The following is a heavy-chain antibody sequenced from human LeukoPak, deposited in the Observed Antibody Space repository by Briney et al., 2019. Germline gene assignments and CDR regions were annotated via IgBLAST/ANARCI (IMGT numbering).Heavy chain of an antibody. J-gene: IGHJ5*02. CDR1: GGSISSSSYY. CDR3: ARYYCSGGSCYSGWFDP. Sequence: SETLSLTCTVSGGSISSSSYYWGWIRQPPGKGLEWIGSIYDSGSTYYYPSLKSRVTISVDTSKNQFSLKLSSVTAADTAVYYCARYYCSGGSCYSGWFDPWGQGTLVTVSS. D-gene: IGHD2-15*01. V-gene: IGHV4-39*07. CDR2: IYDSGST.